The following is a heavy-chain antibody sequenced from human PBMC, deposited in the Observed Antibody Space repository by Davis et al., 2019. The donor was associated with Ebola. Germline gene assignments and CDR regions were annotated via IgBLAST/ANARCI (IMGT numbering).Heavy chain of an antibody. CDR1: GFTFDDYA. Sequence: SLKISCAASGFTFDDYAMHWVRQAPGKGLEWVSGITWNSGSIAYADSVQGRFTISRDNAKNTLFLQLNSLRVEDTAIYYCARREAASIDYWGQGTLVTVSS. J-gene: IGHJ4*02. CDR2: ITWNSGSI. V-gene: IGHV3-9*01. D-gene: IGHD6-25*01. CDR3: ARREAASIDY.